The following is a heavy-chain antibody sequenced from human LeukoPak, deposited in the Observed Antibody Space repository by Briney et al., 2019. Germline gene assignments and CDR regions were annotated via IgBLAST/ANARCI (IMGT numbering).Heavy chain of an antibody. CDR2: ISAYNGNT. CDR3: ARHDKGNESGAFDY. Sequence: ASVKVSCKASGYTFTSYGISWVRQAPGQGLEWMGWISAYNGNTNYAQKLQGRVTMTTDTSTSTAYMELRSLRSDDTAVYYCARHDKGNESGAFDYWGQGTLVTVSS. CDR1: GYTFTSYG. J-gene: IGHJ4*02. V-gene: IGHV1-18*01.